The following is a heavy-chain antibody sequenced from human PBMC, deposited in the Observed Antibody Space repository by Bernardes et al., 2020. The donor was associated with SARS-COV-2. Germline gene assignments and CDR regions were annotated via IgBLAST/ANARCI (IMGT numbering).Heavy chain of an antibody. CDR3: ARVRRQQLVRWFDP. V-gene: IGHV3-74*01. D-gene: IGHD6-13*01. J-gene: IGHJ5*02. CDR2: INSDGSST. Sequence: GGSLRLSCAASGFTFSSYWMHWVRQAPGKGLVWVSRINSDGSSTSYADSVKGRFTISRDNAKNTLYLQMNSLRAEDTAVYYCARVRRQQLVRWFDPWGQGTLVTVSS. CDR1: GFTFSSYW.